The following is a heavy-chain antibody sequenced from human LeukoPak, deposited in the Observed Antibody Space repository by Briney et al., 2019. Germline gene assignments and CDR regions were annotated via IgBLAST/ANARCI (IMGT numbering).Heavy chain of an antibody. V-gene: IGHV4-39*01. J-gene: IGHJ6*03. CDR1: GGSISRSSYY. D-gene: IGHD4/OR15-4a*01. CDR2: IYYSGST. CDR3: ARHPMRVLSGRGYYYYYYMDV. Sequence: PSETLSLTCTVSGGSISRSSYYWGWIRQPPGKGLEWIGSIYYSGSTYYNPSLKSRVTISVDTSKNQFSLKLSSVTAADTAVYYCARHPMRVLSGRGYYYYYYMDVWGKGTTVTVSS.